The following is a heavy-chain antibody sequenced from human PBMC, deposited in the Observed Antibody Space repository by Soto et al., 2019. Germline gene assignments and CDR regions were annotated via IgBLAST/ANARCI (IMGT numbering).Heavy chain of an antibody. J-gene: IGHJ5*02. V-gene: IGHV4-34*01. CDR2: INHSGST. CDR1: GGSFSGYY. CDR3: ARAVKSDYSNYRPSNWFDP. D-gene: IGHD4-4*01. Sequence: SETLSLTCAVYGGSFSGYYWSWIRQPPGKGLEWIGEINHSGSTNYNPSLKSRVTISVDTSKNQFSLKLSSVTAADTAVYYCARAVKSDYSNYRPSNWFDPWGQGTLVTVSS.